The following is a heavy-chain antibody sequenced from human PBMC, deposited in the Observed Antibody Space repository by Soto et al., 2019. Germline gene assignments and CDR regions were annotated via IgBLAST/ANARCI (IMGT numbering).Heavy chain of an antibody. CDR3: ARHAATPPYYDFWSGYSRYTVYGMDV. Sequence: PSETLSLTSTVSVGSISSSRYYWGWIRQPPGKGLECIGSIYYSGSTYYNPSLKSRVTISVDTSKNQFSLKLSSVTAADTAVYYCARHAATPPYYDFWSGYSRYTVYGMDVWGQGTTVTVSS. CDR1: VGSISSSRYY. V-gene: IGHV4-39*01. D-gene: IGHD3-3*01. J-gene: IGHJ6*02. CDR2: IYYSGST.